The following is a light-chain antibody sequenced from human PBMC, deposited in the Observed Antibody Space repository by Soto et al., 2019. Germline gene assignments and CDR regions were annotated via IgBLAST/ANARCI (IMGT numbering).Light chain of an antibody. CDR2: EVS. Sequence: QSALTQPASVSGSPGQSITISCSGTSSDVGGYNYVSWYQQHPGKAPKLMMFEVSNRPSGVSNRFSGSKSGNTASLTISGLQAKDEADYYCSSYTSSTTLIFGGGTKLTVL. CDR1: SSDVGGYNY. CDR3: SSYTSSTTLI. J-gene: IGLJ2*01. V-gene: IGLV2-14*01.